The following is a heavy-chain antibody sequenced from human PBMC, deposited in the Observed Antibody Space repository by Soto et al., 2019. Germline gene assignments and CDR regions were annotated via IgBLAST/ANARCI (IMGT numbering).Heavy chain of an antibody. CDR3: ARARDFRIDP. Sequence: QVQLQESGPGLVKPSETLSLTCSVSGGSVSSENNFWTWIRQAAGKGLEWIGHISNSGSTLYNPSLTSRVTASLDTSRNEFSLRLSSLTAADSAIYYCARARDFRIDPWGQGTLVTVSS. CDR1: GGSVSSENNF. J-gene: IGHJ5*02. CDR2: ISNSGST. V-gene: IGHV4-61*10.